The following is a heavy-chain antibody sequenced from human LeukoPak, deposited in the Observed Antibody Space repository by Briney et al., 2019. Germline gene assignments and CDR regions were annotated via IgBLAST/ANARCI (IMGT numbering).Heavy chain of an antibody. CDR2: IKPDGSEK. CDR1: GFTFSSYW. V-gene: IGHV3-7*03. D-gene: IGHD3-16*01. CDR3: ARGGGLDV. J-gene: IGHJ6*02. Sequence: PGGSLRLSCAASGFTFSSYWMSWVRQAPGKGLEWVANIKPDGSEKNYVDSVKGRFSVSRDNAKNSLYLQMSNLRAEDTAVYFCARGGGLDVWGQGATVTVSS.